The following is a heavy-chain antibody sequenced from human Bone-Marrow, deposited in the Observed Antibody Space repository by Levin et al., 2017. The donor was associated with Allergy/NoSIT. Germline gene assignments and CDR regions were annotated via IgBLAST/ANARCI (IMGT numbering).Heavy chain of an antibody. Sequence: GESLKISCAASGFTFSSYAMHWVRQAPGKGLEWVAVISYDGSNKYYADSVKGRFTISRDNSKNTLYLQMNSLRAEDTAVYYCARASIAAATYYYYGMDGWGQGTTVTVSS. CDR3: ARASIAAATYYYYGMDG. J-gene: IGHJ6*02. V-gene: IGHV3-30*04. CDR1: GFTFSSYA. D-gene: IGHD6-13*01. CDR2: ISYDGSNK.